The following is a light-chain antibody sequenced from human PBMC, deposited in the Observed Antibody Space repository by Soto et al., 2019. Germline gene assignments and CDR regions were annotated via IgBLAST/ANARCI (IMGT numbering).Light chain of an antibody. J-gene: IGKJ4*01. V-gene: IGKV3-20*01. CDR3: QQYGSSVT. CDR1: QSVRSRY. CDR2: DAS. Sequence: DIVLTQSPGTLSLSPGERATLSCRASQSVRSRYLAWYQQKAGQAPRLLIYDASRRAAGIPDRFSGSGSGTDFPLTISRLEAEDFAVYYCQQYGSSVTFGGGTKVEIK.